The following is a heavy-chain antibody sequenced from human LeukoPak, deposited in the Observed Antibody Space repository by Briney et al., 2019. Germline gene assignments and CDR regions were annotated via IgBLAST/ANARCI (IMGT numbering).Heavy chain of an antibody. CDR3: ARADLDYYDSSGYGGVDY. CDR1: GFTFSSYS. D-gene: IGHD3-22*01. J-gene: IGHJ4*02. CDR2: ISSSSSTI. V-gene: IGHV3-48*02. Sequence: GGSLRLSCAASGFTFSSYSMNWVRQAPGKGLEWVSYISSSSSTIYYADSVKGRFTISRDNAKNSLYLQMNSLRDEDTAVYYCARADLDYYDSSGYGGVDYWGQGTLVTVS.